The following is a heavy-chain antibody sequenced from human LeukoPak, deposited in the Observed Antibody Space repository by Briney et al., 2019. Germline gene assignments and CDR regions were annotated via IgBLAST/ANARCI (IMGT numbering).Heavy chain of an antibody. CDR3: ARAIITIFGVVTEFDY. CDR2: ISAYNGNT. J-gene: IGHJ4*02. CDR1: GYTFTSYG. Sequence: ASVKVSCKASGYTFTSYGISWVRQAPGQGLEWVGWISAYNGNTNYAQKLQGRVTMTTDTSTSTAYMELRSLRSDDTAVYYGARAIITIFGVVTEFDYWGQGTLVTVSS. D-gene: IGHD3-3*01. V-gene: IGHV1-18*01.